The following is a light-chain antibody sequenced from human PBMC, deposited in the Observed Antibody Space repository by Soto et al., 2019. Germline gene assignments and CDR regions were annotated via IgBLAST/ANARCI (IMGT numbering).Light chain of an antibody. CDR1: SSNIGSNT. J-gene: IGLJ1*01. CDR3: AAWDDSLNGYG. Sequence: QSVLTQPPSASGTPGQRVTISCSGSSSNIGSNTVNWYQQLPGTAPKLLIYSNNQRPSGVPDRFSGSKSGTSASLAISGLQSEDEADYYCAAWDDSLNGYGFGTGTNVT. V-gene: IGLV1-44*01. CDR2: SNN.